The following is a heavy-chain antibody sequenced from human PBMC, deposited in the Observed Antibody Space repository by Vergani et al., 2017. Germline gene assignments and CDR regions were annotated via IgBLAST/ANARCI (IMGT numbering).Heavy chain of an antibody. CDR1: GFTFSSYW. D-gene: IGHD2-15*01. V-gene: IGHV3-74*01. CDR3: ARDRLTAEYCGGGNCYPLDY. Sequence: EVQLVESGGGVVQPGGSLRLSCAVSGFTFSSYWMHWVRQAPGKGLVWVSRINSDGSSTSYADSVKGRFTISIDNAKNKLYLQMKSLRAEDTAVYYCARDRLTAEYCGGGNCYPLDYWGQGTLVTVSS. J-gene: IGHJ4*02. CDR2: INSDGSST.